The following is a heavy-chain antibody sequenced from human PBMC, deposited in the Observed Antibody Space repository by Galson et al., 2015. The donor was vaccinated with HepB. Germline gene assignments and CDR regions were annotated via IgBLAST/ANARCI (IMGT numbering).Heavy chain of an antibody. CDR3: AREIAAARAFDI. CDR2: INPNSGGT. V-gene: IGHV1-2*02. J-gene: IGHJ3*02. D-gene: IGHD6-13*01. CDR1: GYTFTGYY. Sequence: SVKVSCKASGYTFTGYYMHWVRQAPGQGLEWMGWINPNSGGTNYAQKFQGRVTMTRDTSISTAYMELSRLRSDDTAVYYCAREIAAARAFDIWGQGTMVTVSS.